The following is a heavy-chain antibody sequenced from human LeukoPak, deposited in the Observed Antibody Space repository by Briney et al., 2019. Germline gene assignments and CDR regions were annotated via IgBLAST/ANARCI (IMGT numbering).Heavy chain of an antibody. D-gene: IGHD3-10*01. Sequence: GGSLRLSCSGSGFTFMNYVMAWVRQAPGEGLEWVSSIRLGGRLTHSAAPVKGRFIISRDMNTLFLQMNNLRPEDTAMYYCARKITMVRGPLIKGYFDLWGRGTLFSVSS. J-gene: IGHJ2*01. CDR3: ARKITMVRGPLIKGYFDL. CDR2: IRLGGRLT. V-gene: IGHV3-23*01. CDR1: GFTFMNYV.